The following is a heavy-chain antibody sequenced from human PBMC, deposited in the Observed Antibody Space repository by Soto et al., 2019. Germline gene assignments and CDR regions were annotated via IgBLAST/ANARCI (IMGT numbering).Heavy chain of an antibody. Sequence: GGSLRLSCAASGFTSSSYAMHWVRQAPGKGLEWVAVISYDGSNKYYADSVKGRFTISRDNSKNTLYLQMNSLRAEDTAVYYCARDRNLGIVVVPAAMEGFFDYWGQGTLVTVSS. D-gene: IGHD2-2*01. CDR1: GFTSSSYA. CDR2: ISYDGSNK. V-gene: IGHV3-30-3*01. CDR3: ARDRNLGIVVVPAAMEGFFDY. J-gene: IGHJ4*02.